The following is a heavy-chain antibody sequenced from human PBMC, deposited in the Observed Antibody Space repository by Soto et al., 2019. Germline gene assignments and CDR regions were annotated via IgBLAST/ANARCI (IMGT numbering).Heavy chain of an antibody. V-gene: IGHV4-39*01. Sequence: SETLSLTCAVSGGSISSSRYYWGWIRQPPGKGLEWIGSIYYSGSTYYNPSLKSRVTISVDTSKNQFSLKLNSVTAADTAVYYCARPLYSSSPSIDYWGQGTLVTVSS. D-gene: IGHD6-6*01. J-gene: IGHJ4*02. CDR2: IYYSGST. CDR1: GGSISSSRYY. CDR3: ARPLYSSSPSIDY.